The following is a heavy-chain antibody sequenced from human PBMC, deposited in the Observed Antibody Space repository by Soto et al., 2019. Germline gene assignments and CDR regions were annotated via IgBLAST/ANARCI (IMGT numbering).Heavy chain of an antibody. CDR2: ISGSGGIT. CDR1: GFTFSSYA. D-gene: IGHD3-3*01. Sequence: GGSLRLSXAASGFTFSSYAMSWVRQAPGRGLEWVSAISGSGGITYYADSVRGRFTISRDNSKNTLYLQMNSLRAEGTAIYYCAKFITIFGVVTPWYYYGMEVGGQGTTVTVSS. J-gene: IGHJ6*02. V-gene: IGHV3-23*01. CDR3: AKFITIFGVVTPWYYYGMEV.